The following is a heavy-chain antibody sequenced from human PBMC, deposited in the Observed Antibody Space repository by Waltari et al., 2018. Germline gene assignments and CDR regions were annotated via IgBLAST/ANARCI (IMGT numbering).Heavy chain of an antibody. Sequence: QLVQSGTEVKKPGESLKISCKTSGYSFNNYWIGWGRQMPVKGLEWMGRVRPDNSDTGYSPSFRGQVTISADKSISIAYLQWSSLKASDTAIYYCARHTEDDNGDDWGQGTLVTVSS. J-gene: IGHJ4*02. D-gene: IGHD1-1*01. CDR2: VRPDNSDT. V-gene: IGHV5-51*01. CDR1: GYSFNNYW. CDR3: ARHTEDDNGDD.